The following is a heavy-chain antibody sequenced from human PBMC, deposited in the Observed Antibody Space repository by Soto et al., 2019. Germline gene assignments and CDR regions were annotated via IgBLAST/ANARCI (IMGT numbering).Heavy chain of an antibody. CDR3: AREGGTYCSGGSCYSDYYYYAMDV. J-gene: IGHJ6*02. CDR1: GYSITSGYY. Sequence: SETLSLTCAVSGYSITSGYYWGWIRQPPGKGLEWIGSIYHSGNTYYNPSLKSRVTISVDTSKNQFSLRLSSATAADTAVYYCAREGGTYCSGGSCYSDYYYYAMDVWGQGTTVTVSS. CDR2: IYHSGNT. D-gene: IGHD2-15*01. V-gene: IGHV4-38-2*02.